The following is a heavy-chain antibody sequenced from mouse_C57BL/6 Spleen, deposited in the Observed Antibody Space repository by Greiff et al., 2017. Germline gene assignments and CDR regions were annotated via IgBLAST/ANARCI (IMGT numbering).Heavy chain of an antibody. CDR2: INPNYGTT. V-gene: IGHV1-39*01. J-gene: IGHJ1*03. Sequence: EVQLQESGPELVKPGASVKISCKASGYSFTDYNMNWVKQSTGKSLEWIGVINPNYGTTSYNQKFKGKATLTVDQSSSTAYMQLKSLTSEDSAVYYCARKYYGSSYGYFDVWGTGTTDTVSS. D-gene: IGHD1-1*01. CDR3: ARKYYGSSYGYFDV. CDR1: GYSFTDYN.